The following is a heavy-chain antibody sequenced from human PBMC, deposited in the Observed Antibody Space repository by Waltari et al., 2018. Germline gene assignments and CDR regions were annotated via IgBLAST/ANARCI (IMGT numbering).Heavy chain of an antibody. V-gene: IGHV3-48*01. CDR1: GFTFSSYR. Sequence: QLVESGGDLVQPGGSLRLPCAASGFTFSSYRMKWVHQAPGKGLEWLSYISGSGSPIDYADSVRGRFTISRDNARNSLYLQMNSLRADDTAVYYCARDSSWAFDFWGQGTLVTVSS. J-gene: IGHJ4*02. CDR2: ISGSGSPI. D-gene: IGHD7-27*01. CDR3: ARDSSWAFDF.